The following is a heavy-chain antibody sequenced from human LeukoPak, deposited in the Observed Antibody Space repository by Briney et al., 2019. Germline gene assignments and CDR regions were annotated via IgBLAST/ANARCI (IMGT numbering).Heavy chain of an antibody. CDR3: ARRHVQYSSSSDPYYFDY. CDR2: INHSGST. V-gene: IGHV4-34*01. CDR1: GGSFSGYY. D-gene: IGHD6-6*01. Sequence: SETLSLTYAVYGGSFSGYYWSWIRQPPGKGLEWIGEINHSGSTNYNPSLKSRVTISVDTSKNQFSLKLSSVTAADTAVYYCARRHVQYSSSSDPYYFDYWGQGTLVTVSS. J-gene: IGHJ4*02.